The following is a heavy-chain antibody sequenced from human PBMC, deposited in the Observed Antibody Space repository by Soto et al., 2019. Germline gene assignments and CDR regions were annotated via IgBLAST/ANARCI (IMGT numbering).Heavy chain of an antibody. V-gene: IGHV3-66*01. CDR2: IYRGGST. D-gene: IGHD3-22*01. CDR1: GFTVSSNY. Sequence: GGSLILSCAASGFTVSSNYMSWVRQAPGKGLEWVSVIYRGGSTYFADSVKGRFTISRDNSKNTLYLQMNSLRVEDTAIYYCARYYYSRGYYPDSFDIWGQGTMVTVSS. J-gene: IGHJ3*02. CDR3: ARYYYSRGYYPDSFDI.